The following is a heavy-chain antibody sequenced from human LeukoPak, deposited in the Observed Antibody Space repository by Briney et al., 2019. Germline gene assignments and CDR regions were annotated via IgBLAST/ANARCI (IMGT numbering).Heavy chain of an antibody. V-gene: IGHV1-18*01. CDR2: VSVYNGNT. J-gene: IGHJ5*02. Sequence: ASVKVSRTASGYTFTSYGISWVRQAPGQGLEWMGWVSVYNGNTNYAQTLQGRVTMSTDTSTSTAYMQLRSLRSHDTAVYYCARDQLSRGVWFDPWGQGTLVTVSS. D-gene: IGHD1-1*01. CDR3: ARDQLSRGVWFDP. CDR1: GYTFTSYG.